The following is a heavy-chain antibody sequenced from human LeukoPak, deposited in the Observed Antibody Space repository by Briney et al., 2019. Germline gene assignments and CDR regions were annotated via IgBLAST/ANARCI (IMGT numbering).Heavy chain of an antibody. CDR1: GFTFSNYA. D-gene: IGHD3-22*01. J-gene: IGHJ4*02. Sequence: PGRSLRLSCAASGFTFSNYAIHWVRQAPGKGLEWVALISYDGSDKYYADSVKGRFTMSRDNSKNTLFLEMNSLRAEDTAIYYCARGRYYYDISGYFDYWGQGTLVAVSS. CDR3: ARGRYYYDISGYFDY. CDR2: ISYDGSDK. V-gene: IGHV3-30-3*01.